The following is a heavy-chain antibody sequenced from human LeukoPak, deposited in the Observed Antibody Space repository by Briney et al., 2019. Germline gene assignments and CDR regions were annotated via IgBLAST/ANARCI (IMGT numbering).Heavy chain of an antibody. D-gene: IGHD4-17*01. J-gene: IGHJ4*02. Sequence: GGSLRLSCAASGFTFSRYWMHWVRQAPGKGLVWVSRLNSDGSSTSYVDSVKGRFTISRDNAKNTLYLQMNSLRAEDTAVYYCARSPSDDYGDPTHSDYWGQGTLVTVSS. V-gene: IGHV3-74*01. CDR3: ARSPSDDYGDPTHSDY. CDR1: GFTFSRYW. CDR2: LNSDGSST.